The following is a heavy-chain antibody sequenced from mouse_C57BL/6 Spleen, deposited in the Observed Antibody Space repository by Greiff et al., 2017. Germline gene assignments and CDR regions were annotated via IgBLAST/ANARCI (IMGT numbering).Heavy chain of an antibody. CDR2: ISDGGSYT. Sequence: EVQVVESGGGLVKPGGSLQLSCASSGSTFSSYAMSWIRQTPDKRLEWVATISDGGSYTYYPDNVKGRFTISRDNAKNNLYLQMSHLKSEDTAMYYGAREGAYYGSSYFDYWGQGTTLTVSS. D-gene: IGHD1-1*01. V-gene: IGHV5-4*01. J-gene: IGHJ2*01. CDR3: AREGAYYGSSYFDY. CDR1: GSTFSSYA.